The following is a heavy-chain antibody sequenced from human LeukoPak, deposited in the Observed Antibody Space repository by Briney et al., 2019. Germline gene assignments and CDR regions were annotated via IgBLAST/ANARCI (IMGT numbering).Heavy chain of an antibody. CDR1: GGSISSYY. CDR3: ARSLVVPAAIQYFQH. Sequence: SETLSLTCTVSGGSISSYYWSWIRQPPGKGLEWIGYIYTSGSTNYNPSLKSRVTISVDTSKNQFSLKLSSVTAADTAVYYCARSLVVPAAIQYFQHWGQGTLVTVSS. CDR2: IYTSGST. J-gene: IGHJ1*01. D-gene: IGHD2-2*02. V-gene: IGHV4-4*09.